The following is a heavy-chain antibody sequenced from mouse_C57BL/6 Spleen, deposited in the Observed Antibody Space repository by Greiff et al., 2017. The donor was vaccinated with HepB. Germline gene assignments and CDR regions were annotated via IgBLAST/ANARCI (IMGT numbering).Heavy chain of an antibody. CDR3: ARTLYYPYFDY. J-gene: IGHJ2*01. D-gene: IGHD2-1*01. CDR2: ISGGGGNT. CDR1: GFTFSSYT. Sequence: DVMLVESGGGLVKPGGSLKLSCAASGFTFSSYTMSWVRQTPEKRLEWVATISGGGGNTYYPDSVKGRFTISRDNAKNTLYLQMSSLRSEDTALYYCARTLYYPYFDYWGQGTTLTVSS. V-gene: IGHV5-9*01.